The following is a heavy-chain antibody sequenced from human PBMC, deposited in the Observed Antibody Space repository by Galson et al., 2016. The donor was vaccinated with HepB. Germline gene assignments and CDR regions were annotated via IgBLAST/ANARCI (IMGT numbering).Heavy chain of an antibody. V-gene: IGHV4-59*12. CDR2: MYYNRGT. CDR1: GGSISSDY. CDR3: ARGLLGGGAT. D-gene: IGHD3-16*01. J-gene: IGHJ5*02. Sequence: SETLSLTCTVSGGSISSDYWSWIRQPPGKGLEWIGYMYYNRGTNYNPSLKSRVTISVDTSKNQFSLQLSSVTAADTAVYYCARGLLGGGATWGQGTLVTVSS.